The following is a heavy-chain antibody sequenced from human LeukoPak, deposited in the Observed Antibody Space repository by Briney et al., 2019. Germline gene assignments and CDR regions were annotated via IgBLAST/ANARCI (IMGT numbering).Heavy chain of an antibody. Sequence: GGSLRLSCAASGLTFSSYSMNWVRQAPGKGLEWVSSISSSSSYIYYADSVKGRFTISRDNAKNSLYLQMNSLRAEDTAVYYCARGGDSSGYYLRSDAFDIWGQGTMVTVSS. D-gene: IGHD3-22*01. CDR2: ISSSSSYI. CDR1: GLTFSSYS. CDR3: ARGGDSSGYYLRSDAFDI. V-gene: IGHV3-21*01. J-gene: IGHJ3*02.